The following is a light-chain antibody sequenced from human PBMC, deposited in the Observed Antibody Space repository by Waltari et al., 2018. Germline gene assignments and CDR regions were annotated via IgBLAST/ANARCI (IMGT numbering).Light chain of an antibody. Sequence: EIVLTQSPGTLSLSPGERATLSCRASQSVGRTLAWYQQKPVQAPRLLIYGASNRATGTPDRFSGSGSGTDFSLTISRLDPADFAVYYCQHYVRLPVAFGQGTTVEIK. J-gene: IGKJ1*01. CDR1: QSVGRT. V-gene: IGKV3-20*01. CDR2: GAS. CDR3: QHYVRLPVA.